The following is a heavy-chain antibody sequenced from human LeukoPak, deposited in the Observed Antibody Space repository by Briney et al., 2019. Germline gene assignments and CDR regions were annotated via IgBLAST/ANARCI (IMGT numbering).Heavy chain of an antibody. V-gene: IGHV4-59*08. J-gene: IGHJ4*02. D-gene: IGHD3-10*01. CDR3: ARYGITIVRGGKYYFDS. Sequence: SETLSLTCTVSGGSISGYFWSRIRQPPGKRLEWIGYIHYSGSTNYNPSLNSRVTISVDTSKNQFSLRLSSVTAEDTAVYYCARYGITIVRGGKYYFDSWGQGTLVTVSS. CDR2: IHYSGST. CDR1: GGSISGYF.